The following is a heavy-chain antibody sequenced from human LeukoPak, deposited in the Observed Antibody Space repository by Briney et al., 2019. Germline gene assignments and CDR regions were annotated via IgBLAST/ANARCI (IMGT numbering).Heavy chain of an antibody. D-gene: IGHD5-18*01. V-gene: IGHV3-30*03. Sequence: GGSLRLSCAASGFTFSSYGMHWVRQAPGKGLEWVAVISYDGSNKYYADSVKGRFTISRDNSKNTQYLQMNSLRAEDTSLYYCATAKYSYGYASYFDYWGQGTLVTVSS. CDR1: GFTFSSYG. J-gene: IGHJ4*02. CDR2: ISYDGSNK. CDR3: ATAKYSYGYASYFDY.